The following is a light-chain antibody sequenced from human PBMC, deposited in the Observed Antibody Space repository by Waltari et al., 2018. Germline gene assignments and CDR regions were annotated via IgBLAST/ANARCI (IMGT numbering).Light chain of an antibody. CDR3: MQGIHRPWT. Sequence: DVVMTQSPLSLPVTLGQPASISCRSSQSLVSSDGNTYFNWFQQRPGQAPRRLLYKVSNRGSGGPDRFSGSGSGTECTLRISRVEAEDVGVYYCMQGIHRPWTFGQGTKLEIK. CDR2: KVS. J-gene: IGKJ1*01. V-gene: IGKV2-30*01. CDR1: QSLVSSDGNTY.